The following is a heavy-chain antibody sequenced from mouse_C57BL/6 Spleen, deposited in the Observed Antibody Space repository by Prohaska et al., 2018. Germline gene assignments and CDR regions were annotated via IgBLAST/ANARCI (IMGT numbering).Heavy chain of an antibody. V-gene: IGHV1-50*01. CDR1: GYTFTSYW. CDR2: IDPSDSYT. Sequence: QVQLQQPGAELVKPGASVKLSCKASGYTFTSYWMQWVKQRPGQGLEWIGEIDPSDSYTNYNQKFKGKATLTVDTSSSTAYMQLSSLTSEDSAVYYCARSGSNYVFDYWGQGTTLTVSS. D-gene: IGHD2-5*01. CDR3: ARSGSNYVFDY. J-gene: IGHJ2*01.